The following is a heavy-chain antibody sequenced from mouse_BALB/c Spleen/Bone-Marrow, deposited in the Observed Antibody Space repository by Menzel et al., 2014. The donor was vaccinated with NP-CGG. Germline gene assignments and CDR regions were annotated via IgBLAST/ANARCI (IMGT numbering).Heavy chain of an antibody. CDR1: GISITTGNYR. Sequence: VQLQQAGPGLVKPSQTVSLTCTVAGISITTGNYRWSWIRQFPGNKLEWIGYIYYSGTITYNPSLTSRSAVTRDNSKNQFFLEMNSLAGEDTATYYWARELSSFDYWGQGTMLSVSS. CDR2: IYYSGTI. V-gene: IGHV3-5*02. CDR3: ARELSSFDY. J-gene: IGHJ2*01.